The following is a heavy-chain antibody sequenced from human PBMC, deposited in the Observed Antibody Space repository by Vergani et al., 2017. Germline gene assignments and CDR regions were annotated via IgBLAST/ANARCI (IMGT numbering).Heavy chain of an antibody. CDR2: IKSKTDGGTT. CDR3: ARDDWSYSSGWTNAFDI. J-gene: IGHJ3*02. Sequence: EVQLVESGGGLVKPGGSLRLSCAASGFTFSNAWMSWVRQAPGKGLEWVGRIKSKTDGGTTDYAAPVKGRFTISRDDSKNTLYLQMNSLRAEDTAVYYCARDDWSYSSGWTNAFDIWGQGTMVTVSS. V-gene: IGHV3-15*01. CDR1: GFTFSNAW. D-gene: IGHD6-19*01.